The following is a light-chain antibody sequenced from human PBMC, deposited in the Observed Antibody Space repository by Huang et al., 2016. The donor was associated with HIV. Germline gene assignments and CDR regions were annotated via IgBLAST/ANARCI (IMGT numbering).Light chain of an antibody. CDR3: QQYNDWPRT. Sequence: EIVMTQSPATLSVSPGERATLSCRASPSVGGNLAWYQQKPGQAPRFLIYGASTRATGIPARFSGSGSGTEFTLTISSLQSEDFAVYFCQQYNDWPRTFGQGTKLEIK. V-gene: IGKV3-15*01. CDR2: GAS. J-gene: IGKJ2*01. CDR1: PSVGGN.